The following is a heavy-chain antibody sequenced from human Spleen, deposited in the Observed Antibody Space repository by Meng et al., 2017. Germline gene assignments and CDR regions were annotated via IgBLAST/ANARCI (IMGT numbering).Heavy chain of an antibody. D-gene: IGHD2/OR15-2a*01. CDR1: GFTFSSYK. Sequence: GGSLRLSCAASGFTFSSYKMHWVRQAPGKGLVWVSSISTGSSYIYYADSVKGRFTISRDNSKNTLYLRMNSLRAEDTAVYYCAKSILWLRPNDAFDIWGPGTRVTVSS. V-gene: IGHV3-21*01. J-gene: IGHJ3*02. CDR3: AKSILWLRPNDAFDI. CDR2: ISTGSSYI.